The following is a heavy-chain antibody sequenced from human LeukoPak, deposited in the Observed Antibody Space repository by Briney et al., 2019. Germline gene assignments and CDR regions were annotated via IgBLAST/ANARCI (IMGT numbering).Heavy chain of an antibody. V-gene: IGHV4-4*07. J-gene: IGHJ4*02. CDR1: GGSISSYY. CDR3: ARGRDTAMVTPFDY. D-gene: IGHD5-18*01. Sequence: PSETLSLTCTVSGGSISSYYWSWIRQPAGKGLEWIGRIYTSGSTNYNPSLKSRVTMSVDTSKNQFSLKLSSVTAADTAVYYCARGRDTAMVTPFDYWGQGTLVTVSS. CDR2: IYTSGST.